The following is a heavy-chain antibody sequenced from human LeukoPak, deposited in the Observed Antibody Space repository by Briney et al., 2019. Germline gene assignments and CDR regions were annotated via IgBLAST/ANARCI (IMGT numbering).Heavy chain of an antibody. CDR2: ISPYNGGT. CDR1: GYTFNNHA. CDR3: ARGWYYYDSSGYKDRAFDI. V-gene: IGHV1-18*01. J-gene: IGHJ3*02. Sequence: ASVKVSCKPSGYTFNNHAISWVRQAPGQGLEWMGWISPYNGGTNYAQNLQGRVTMTTDTSTSTAYMELRSLRSDDTAVYYCARGWYYYDSSGYKDRAFDIWGQGTMVTVSS. D-gene: IGHD3-22*01.